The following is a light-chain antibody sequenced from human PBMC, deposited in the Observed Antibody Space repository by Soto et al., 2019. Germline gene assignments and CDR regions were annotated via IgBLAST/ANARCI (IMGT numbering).Light chain of an antibody. V-gene: IGKV3-11*01. CDR1: QSVSNS. J-gene: IGKJ5*01. Sequence: ELVLTQSPATLSLSPGARVTLSCRASQSVSNSLAWYQQKPGQPPRLLIYDVSNRATGIPARFSGSGCGTDFTLTITSLEPEDFLVYFGHQRYNWPRVTFGQGTRLEIK. CDR3: HQRYNWPRVT. CDR2: DVS.